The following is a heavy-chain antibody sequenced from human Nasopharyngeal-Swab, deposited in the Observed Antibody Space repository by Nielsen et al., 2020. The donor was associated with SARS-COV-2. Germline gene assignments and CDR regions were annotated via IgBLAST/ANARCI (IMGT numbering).Heavy chain of an antibody. CDR2: INSDGSST. D-gene: IGHD4-17*01. CDR1: GFTFSSYW. Sequence: GESLKISCAASGFTFSSYWMHWVRQAPGKGLVWVSRINSDGSSTSYADSVKGRFTISRDNAKNTLYLQMNSLRAEDTAVYYCARDSAVTRHDAFDIWGQGTMVTVSS. CDR3: ARDSAVTRHDAFDI. V-gene: IGHV3-74*01. J-gene: IGHJ3*02.